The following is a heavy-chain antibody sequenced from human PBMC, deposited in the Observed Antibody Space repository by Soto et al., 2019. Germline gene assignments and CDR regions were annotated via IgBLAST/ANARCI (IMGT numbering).Heavy chain of an antibody. CDR2: ISYDGSKT. V-gene: IGHV3-30*04. CDR1: AFTFRSYT. J-gene: IGHJ4*02. CDR3: ARDRDSSYFPPPYYFDS. Sequence: QVQLVESGGGVVQPGRSLRLSCAASAFTFRSYTMHWVRQAPGKGLEWVATISYDGSKTNYADSVRGRFTISRDNYKSTLFLQMDSLRPEDTAVYSCARDRDSSYFPPPYYFDSWGKGTMVTVSS. D-gene: IGHD4-4*01.